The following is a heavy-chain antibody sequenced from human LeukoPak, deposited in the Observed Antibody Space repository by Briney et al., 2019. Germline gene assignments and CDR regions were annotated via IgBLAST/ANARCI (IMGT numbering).Heavy chain of an antibody. J-gene: IGHJ4*02. D-gene: IGHD2-15*01. CDR3: ARQGGWGGAASLIEY. V-gene: IGHV4-39*01. Sequence: SETLSLTCTVSGVSISTSTYYWAWIRQPPGKGLEWIGSMFYLGSTYYNPSLKSRVTISVDTSKNQFSLKLSSVTASDTAIFYCARQGGWGGAASLIEYWGQGTLVTVSS. CDR2: MFYLGST. CDR1: GVSISTSTYY.